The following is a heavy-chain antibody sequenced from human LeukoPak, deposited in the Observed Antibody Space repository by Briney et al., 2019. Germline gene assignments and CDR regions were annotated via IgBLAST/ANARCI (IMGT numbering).Heavy chain of an antibody. CDR1: GYTFTAYY. V-gene: IGHV1-2*02. D-gene: IGHD1-1*01. J-gene: IGHJ4*02. CDR3: AREGAPQLSSYFDH. Sequence: ASVKVSCKASGYTFTAYYIHWVRQAPGQGLEWMGWINPNTGGTNFAQRFQGRVTMTRDTSINTAYMELSSLRSDDTAMYYCAREGAPQLSSYFDHWGQGSLVTVSS. CDR2: INPNTGGT.